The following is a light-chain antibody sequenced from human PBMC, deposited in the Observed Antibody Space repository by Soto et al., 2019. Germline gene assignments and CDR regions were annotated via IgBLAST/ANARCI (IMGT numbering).Light chain of an antibody. CDR2: KAS. CDR3: QPYNSYSEA. J-gene: IGKJ1*01. Sequence: DIQMTQSPSTLSGSVGDRVTITCRASQTISSWLAWYQQKPGKAPKLLIYKASTLKSGVPSRFSGSGSGTEFTLTISSLQPDDFANYYCQPYNSYSEAFGQGTKVDIK. V-gene: IGKV1-5*03. CDR1: QTISSW.